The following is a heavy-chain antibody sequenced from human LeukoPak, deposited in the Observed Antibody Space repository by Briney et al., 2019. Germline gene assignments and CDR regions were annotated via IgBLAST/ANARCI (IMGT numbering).Heavy chain of an antibody. CDR3: ARSLPVSLGWMYYFDQ. J-gene: IGHJ4*02. CDR1: GVSISNYI. D-gene: IGHD7-27*01. V-gene: IGHV4-59*01. Sequence: SETLSLTCTVSGVSISNYIWSWIRQSPGGDLEWIGYVEYTGSTNYNPSLMNRVTISIDRSKNHFSLKLTSVTAADTAVYFCARSLPVSLGWMYYFDQWGQGTRVTVSS. CDR2: VEYTGST.